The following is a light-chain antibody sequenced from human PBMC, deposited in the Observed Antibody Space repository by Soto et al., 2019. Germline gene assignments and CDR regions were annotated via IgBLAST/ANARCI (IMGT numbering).Light chain of an antibody. CDR1: QTVGTY. Sequence: EFVLTQSPATLSLSPGERATLSCRASQTVGTYFAWYQQKPGQPPRLLIHDASNRATGFPARFSGSGSGTDFTLTISSLEPEDFALYYCQQHINWPLTFGGGTKVDIK. CDR3: QQHINWPLT. V-gene: IGKV3-11*01. J-gene: IGKJ4*01. CDR2: DAS.